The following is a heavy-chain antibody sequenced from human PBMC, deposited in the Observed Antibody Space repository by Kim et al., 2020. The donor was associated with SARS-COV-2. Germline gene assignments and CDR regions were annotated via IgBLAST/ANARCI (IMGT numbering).Heavy chain of an antibody. CDR3: ARGEPQQLVYYNNWFDP. J-gene: IGHJ5*02. D-gene: IGHD6-13*01. CDR1: GGSISSSSYY. Sequence: SETLSLTCTVSGGSISSSSYYWGWIRQPPGKGLEWIGSIYYSGSTYYNPSLKSRVTISVDTSKNQFSLKLSSVTAADTAVYYCARGEPQQLVYYNNWFDPWGQGTLVTVSS. CDR2: IYYSGST. V-gene: IGHV4-39*07.